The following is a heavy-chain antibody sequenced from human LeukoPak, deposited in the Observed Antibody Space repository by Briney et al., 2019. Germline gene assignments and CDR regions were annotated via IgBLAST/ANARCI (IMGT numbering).Heavy chain of an antibody. CDR1: AGSFSSGSYY. CDR2: IYYSGIT. J-gene: IGHJ4*02. D-gene: IGHD6-19*01. CDR3: ARDRLAVAGIDY. Sequence: SETLSLTCTVSAGSFSSGSYYWSWIRQPPGKGLEWIGYIYYSGITNYNPSLKSRVTISVDTSKNQFSLKLSSVTAADTAVYYCARDRLAVAGIDYWGQGSLVTVSS. V-gene: IGHV4-61*01.